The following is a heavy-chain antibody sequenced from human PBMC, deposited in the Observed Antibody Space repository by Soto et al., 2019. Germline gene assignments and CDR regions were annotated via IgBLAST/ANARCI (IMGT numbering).Heavy chain of an antibody. Sequence: SETLSLTCTVSGGSISSYYWSWIRQPPGKGLEWIGYIYYSGSTNYNPSLKSRVTISVDTSKNQFSLKLSSVTAADTAVYYCARVRTLWFGELRDNYFDYWGQGTLVTVSS. D-gene: IGHD3-10*01. V-gene: IGHV4-59*01. CDR3: ARVRTLWFGELRDNYFDY. CDR2: IYYSGST. CDR1: GGSISSYY. J-gene: IGHJ4*02.